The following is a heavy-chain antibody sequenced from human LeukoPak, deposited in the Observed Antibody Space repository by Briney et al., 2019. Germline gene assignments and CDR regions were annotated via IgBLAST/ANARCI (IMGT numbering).Heavy chain of an antibody. V-gene: IGHV4-39*07. D-gene: IGHD5-24*01. CDR2: IYSSGTA. CDR1: GGSISSPIYY. J-gene: IGHJ4*02. Sequence: SETLSLTCSVSGGSISSPIYYWGWIRQPPGKGLEWIGSIYSSGTAYYNPSLKSRVTISVDTSKNQFSLKLSSVTAADTAVYYCARDQMGRYYFDYWGQGTLVTVSS. CDR3: ARDQMGRYYFDY.